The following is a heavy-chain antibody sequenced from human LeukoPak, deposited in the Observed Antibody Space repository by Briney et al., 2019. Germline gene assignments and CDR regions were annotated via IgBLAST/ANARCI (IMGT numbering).Heavy chain of an antibody. V-gene: IGHV3-21*01. CDR1: GFTFSSYS. J-gene: IGHJ5*02. D-gene: IGHD6-13*01. Sequence: GGSLRLSCAASGFTFSSYSMNWVRQAPGKGLEWVSSISSSSSHIYYADSVKGRFTISRDNAKNSLYLQMNSLRAEDTAVYYCARDFAPIAAAGTNPWGQGTLVTVSS. CDR2: ISSSSSHI. CDR3: ARDFAPIAAAGTNP.